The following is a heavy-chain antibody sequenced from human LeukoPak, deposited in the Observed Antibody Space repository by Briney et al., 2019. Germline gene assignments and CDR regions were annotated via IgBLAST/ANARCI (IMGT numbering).Heavy chain of an antibody. CDR3: ARGGGYAEAFDI. J-gene: IGHJ3*02. CDR1: GGSISSYY. D-gene: IGHD5-12*01. V-gene: IGHV4-4*07. Sequence: SETLSLTCTVSGGSISSYYWSWIRQPAGKGLEWIVRIYTSGSTNYNPSLKSRVTMSVDTSKDQFSLKLSSVTAADTAVYYCARGGGYAEAFDICGQGTMVTVSS. CDR2: IYTSGST.